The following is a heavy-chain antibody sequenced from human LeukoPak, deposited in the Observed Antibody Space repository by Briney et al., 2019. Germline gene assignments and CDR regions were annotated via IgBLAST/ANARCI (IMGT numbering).Heavy chain of an antibody. CDR1: EFTFTSYA. J-gene: IGHJ4*02. CDR2: IRYDGTSK. Sequence: PGGSQRLSCAASEFTFTSYAMHWVRQAPGKGREWVAFIRYDGTSKYYADSVKGRFTISRDDSENTLYLQMNRLTAEDTAVYYCAKDLGGTFDYWGQGTLVTVSS. CDR3: AKDLGGTFDY. V-gene: IGHV3-30*02. D-gene: IGHD1-26*01.